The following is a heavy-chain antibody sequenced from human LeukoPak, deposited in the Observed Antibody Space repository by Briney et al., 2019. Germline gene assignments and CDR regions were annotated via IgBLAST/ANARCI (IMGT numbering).Heavy chain of an antibody. CDR1: GFTFSRSS. CDR2: ISSNGGTI. J-gene: IGHJ4*02. CDR3: ARLIITSDDAY. D-gene: IGHD3-16*01. V-gene: IGHV3-48*01. Sequence: GGSLRLSCVASGFTFSRSSLNWVRQAPGKGLEWLSYISSNGGTIYYADSVKGRFTISRDNVNNSLHLEMNSLRAEGTAVYYCARLIITSDDAYWGQGTLVTVSS.